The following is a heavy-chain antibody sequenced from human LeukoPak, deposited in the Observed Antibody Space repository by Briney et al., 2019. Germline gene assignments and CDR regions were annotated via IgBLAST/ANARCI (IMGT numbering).Heavy chain of an antibody. Sequence: GGSLRLSCAASGFTFSSYGMHWVRQAPGKGLEWVAVIWYDGSNKYYADSVKGRFTISRDNFKNTLYLQMNSLRAEDTAVYYCARDSGGDAFDIWGQGTMVTVSS. CDR2: IWYDGSNK. CDR3: ARDSGGDAFDI. J-gene: IGHJ3*02. V-gene: IGHV3-33*01. CDR1: GFTFSSYG. D-gene: IGHD3-16*01.